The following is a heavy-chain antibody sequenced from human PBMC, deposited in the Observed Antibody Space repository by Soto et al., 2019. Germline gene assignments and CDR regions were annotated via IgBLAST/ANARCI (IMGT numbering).Heavy chain of an antibody. Sequence: EVQLVESGGGLVKPGGSPRLSCAASGFTFSSYSMNWVRQAPGKGLEWVSSISSSSSYIYYADSVKGRFTISRDNAKNSLYLQMNSLRAEDTAVYYCARDMAGTVTTFDYWGQGTLVTVSS. D-gene: IGHD4-17*01. J-gene: IGHJ4*02. CDR3: ARDMAGTVTTFDY. CDR2: ISSSSSYI. V-gene: IGHV3-21*01. CDR1: GFTFSSYS.